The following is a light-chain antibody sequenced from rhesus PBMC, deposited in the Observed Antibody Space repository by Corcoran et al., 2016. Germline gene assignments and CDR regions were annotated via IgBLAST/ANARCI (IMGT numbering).Light chain of an antibody. Sequence: DIQMTQSPSSLSASVGDTVTITCRASQDIRNYLAWYQQKPGKAPKPLIYYASNLESGVPSRLSGSGSGTAFTLTISSLQPEDFVTYYGQNHENDPWTFGQGTKVEIK. V-gene: IGKV1S14*01. CDR3: QNHENDPWT. CDR1: QDIRNY. CDR2: YAS. J-gene: IGKJ1*01.